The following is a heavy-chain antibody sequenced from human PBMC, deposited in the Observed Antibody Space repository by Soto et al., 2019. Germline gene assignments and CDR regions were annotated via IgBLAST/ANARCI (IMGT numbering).Heavy chain of an antibody. CDR2: IKHDGSEK. D-gene: IGHD6-19*01. V-gene: IGHV3-7*04. J-gene: IGHJ3*02. CDR1: GFTFSRYW. CDR3: ARAMGTDGWSNHPFDI. Sequence: PGGSLRLSCAASGFTFSRYWMDWVRQAPRKGLEWVATIKHDGSEKYYVDSVKGRFIISRDNAKNSVFLQMNGLRVEDTAVYFCARAMGTDGWSNHPFDICGQGTMVTVSS.